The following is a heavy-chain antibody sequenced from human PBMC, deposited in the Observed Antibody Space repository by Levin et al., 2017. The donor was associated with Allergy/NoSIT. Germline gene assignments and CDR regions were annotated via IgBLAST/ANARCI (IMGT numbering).Heavy chain of an antibody. CDR2: IYYSGST. CDR3: ARQVLYSGSYQFDY. CDR1: GGSISGGHYY. V-gene: IGHV4-31*03. J-gene: IGHJ4*02. Sequence: SETLSLTCTVSGGSISGGHYYWNWIRHHPGKGLEWIGYIYYSGSTYSNPSLKSRVTISVDTSKDQFFLKLSSVTAADTAVYYCARQVLYSGSYQFDYWGQGSLVTVSS. D-gene: IGHD1-26*01.